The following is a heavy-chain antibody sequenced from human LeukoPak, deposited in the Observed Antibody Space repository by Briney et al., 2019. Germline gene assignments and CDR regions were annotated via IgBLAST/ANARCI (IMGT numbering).Heavy chain of an antibody. J-gene: IGHJ3*01. CDR1: GFTFSSYA. D-gene: IGHD1-1*01. CDR2: IKSRTDGGTT. V-gene: IGHV3-15*01. Sequence: GGSLTLSCAASGFTFSSYAMSWVRQAPGKGLEWVGRIKSRTDGGTTEYVAPVKGRFTISRDDSKNILYLQMNSLKTEDTAVYYCTTIGNLWGQGTMVTVSS. CDR3: TTIGNL.